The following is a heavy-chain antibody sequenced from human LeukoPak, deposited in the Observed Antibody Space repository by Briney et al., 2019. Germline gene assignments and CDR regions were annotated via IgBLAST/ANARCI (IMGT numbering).Heavy chain of an antibody. D-gene: IGHD3-22*01. J-gene: IGHJ3*02. V-gene: IGHV1-46*01. Sequence: ASVKVSCKASGYTFTSYYMHWVRQAPGQGLGWMGIINPSGGSTSYAQKFQGRVTMTRDTSTSTVYMELSSLRSEDTAVYYCARGPYDCSGQWRAFDIWGQGTMVTVSS. CDR2: INPSGGST. CDR1: GYTFTSYY. CDR3: ARGPYDCSGQWRAFDI.